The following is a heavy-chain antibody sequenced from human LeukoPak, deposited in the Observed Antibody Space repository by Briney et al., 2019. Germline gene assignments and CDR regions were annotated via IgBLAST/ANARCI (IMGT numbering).Heavy chain of an antibody. Sequence: GGSLRLSCAASGFTFGSYWMSWVRQAPGKGLEWVPYITSGSSTIYYADSVKGRFTISRDNAKNSLFLQMNSLRAEDTAVYYCARDGGGDYWGQGTLVTVSS. CDR3: ARDGGGDY. CDR2: ITSGSSTI. J-gene: IGHJ4*02. V-gene: IGHV3-48*01. D-gene: IGHD3-16*01. CDR1: GFTFGSYW.